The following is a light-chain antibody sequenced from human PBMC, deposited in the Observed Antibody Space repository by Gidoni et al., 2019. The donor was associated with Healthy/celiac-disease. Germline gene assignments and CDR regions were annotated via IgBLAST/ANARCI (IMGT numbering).Light chain of an antibody. CDR2: DAS. Sequence: DSHMTQSPSSLSASVGDRVTITCQASQGISNYINWYQQKPGKAPKLLIYDASNLETGVPSRFSGSGTGTDFTFTISSLQPEDIATYYCQQYDNLHRYTFXQXTKLEIK. V-gene: IGKV1-33*01. CDR3: QQYDNLHRYT. J-gene: IGKJ2*01. CDR1: QGISNY.